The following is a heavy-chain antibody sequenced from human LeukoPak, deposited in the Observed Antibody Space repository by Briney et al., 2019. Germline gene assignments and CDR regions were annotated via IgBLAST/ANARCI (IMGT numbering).Heavy chain of an antibody. V-gene: IGHV4-34*01. J-gene: IGHJ4*02. CDR2: INHSGYT. CDR3: ARGQYTGYPTH. Sequence: SETLSLTCAVYGGSFTDYYWSWIRRPPGKGPEWIGEINHSGYTNYNPSLKSRVSVSVDTSKNQFSLKLSSVTAADTAVYYCARGQYTGYPTHWGQGTLVTVSS. D-gene: IGHD5-12*01. CDR1: GGSFTDYY.